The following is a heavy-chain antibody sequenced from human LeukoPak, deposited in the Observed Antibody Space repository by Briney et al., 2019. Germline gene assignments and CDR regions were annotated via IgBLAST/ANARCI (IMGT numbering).Heavy chain of an antibody. CDR3: ARDLFGGSYSGTFDY. D-gene: IGHD1-26*01. Sequence: ASVKVSCKASGYTFTGYYMHWVRQAPGQGLEWMGWINPNSGGTNYAQKFQGRVTMTRDTSISTAYMELSRLRSDDTAVYYCARDLFGGSYSGTFDYWGQGTLVTVSS. J-gene: IGHJ4*02. V-gene: IGHV1-2*02. CDR2: INPNSGGT. CDR1: GYTFTGYY.